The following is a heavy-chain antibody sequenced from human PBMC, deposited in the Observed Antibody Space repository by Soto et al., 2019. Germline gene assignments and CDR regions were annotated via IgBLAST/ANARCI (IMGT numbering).Heavy chain of an antibody. D-gene: IGHD3-16*02. Sequence: GGSLRLSCAASGLTFSSYGMHLVRQAPGKGLEWVAVIWYDGSNKYYADSVKGRFTISRDNSKNTLYLQMNSLRAEDTAVYYCARDVTYDYVWGSYRYTSLWYPMDVWGQGTTVTVSS. CDR2: IWYDGSNK. CDR1: GLTFSSYG. J-gene: IGHJ6*02. CDR3: ARDVTYDYVWGSYRYTSLWYPMDV. V-gene: IGHV3-33*01.